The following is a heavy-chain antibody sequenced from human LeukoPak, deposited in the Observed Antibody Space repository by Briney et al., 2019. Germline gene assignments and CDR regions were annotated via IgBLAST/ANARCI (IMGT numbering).Heavy chain of an antibody. Sequence: ASETLSLTCTVSGGSISSGGYYWSWIRQPPGKGLEWIGYIYHSGTTYYNPSLKSRVTISVDRSKNQLSLKLSSVTAADTAVYYSARKGYCSSTSCYTGRYYYYYYMDVWGKGTTVTVSS. V-gene: IGHV4-30-2*01. CDR3: ARKGYCSSTSCYTGRYYYYYYMDV. D-gene: IGHD2-2*02. CDR2: IYHSGTT. CDR1: GGSISSGGYY. J-gene: IGHJ6*03.